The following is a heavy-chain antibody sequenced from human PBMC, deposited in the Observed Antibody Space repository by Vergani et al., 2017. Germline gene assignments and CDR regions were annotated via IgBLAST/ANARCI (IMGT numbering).Heavy chain of an antibody. J-gene: IGHJ5*02. CDR1: GFTFNQYG. Sequence: QVQLVESGGGVFQPGRSLRLSCVAPGFTFNQYGMPWVRQAPGKGLKWVAVTWYAGNNKQYADSVKGRFTISRDNSKSTMYLQMNSLRDEDTGVYYCARDWRLLYNRFDPWGQGTLVTVSS. V-gene: IGHV3-33*01. CDR2: TWYAGNNK. D-gene: IGHD1-14*01. CDR3: ARDWRLLYNRFDP.